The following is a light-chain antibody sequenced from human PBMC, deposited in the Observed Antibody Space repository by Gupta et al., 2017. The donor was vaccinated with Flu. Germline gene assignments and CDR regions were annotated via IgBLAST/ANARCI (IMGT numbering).Light chain of an antibody. CDR3: LLYEGGAQGV. V-gene: IGLV7-43*01. Sequence: QTVVTQEPSLTVSPGGTVTLTCAASTGAVTNAYYPNWFQHKPGEAHRILIYRKSYKHAGTPARFSVSLRGGKAALTLSGGQPEDEADYYCLLYEGGAQGVFGGGTKLTVL. CDR1: TGAVTNAYY. CDR2: RKS. J-gene: IGLJ3*02.